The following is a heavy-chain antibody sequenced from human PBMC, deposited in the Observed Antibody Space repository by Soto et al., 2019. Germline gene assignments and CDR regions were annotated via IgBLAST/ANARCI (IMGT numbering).Heavy chain of an antibody. CDR1: GGSFSGYY. CDR3: ARSLGAMTTVNPRSRDYYYYMDV. Sequence: QVQLQQWGAGLLKPSETLSLTCAVYGGSFSGYYWSWIRQPPGKGLEWIGEINHSGSTNYNPSLKSRVTISVDTSKNQLSLKLSSVTAADTAVYYCARSLGAMTTVNPRSRDYYYYMDVWGKGTTVTVSS. CDR2: INHSGST. J-gene: IGHJ6*03. D-gene: IGHD4-4*01. V-gene: IGHV4-34*01.